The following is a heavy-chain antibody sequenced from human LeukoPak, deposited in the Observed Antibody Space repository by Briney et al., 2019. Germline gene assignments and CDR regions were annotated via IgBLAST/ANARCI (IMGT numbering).Heavy chain of an antibody. CDR3: AREGSWYVLDY. D-gene: IGHD6-13*01. CDR1: GGSISSYY. J-gene: IGHJ4*02. V-gene: IGHV4-59*01. Sequence: SETLSLTCTVSGGSISSYYWSWIRQPPGKGLEWIGYIYYSGSTNYNPSLKSRVTISVDTSKNQFSLKLSSVTAADTAVYYCAREGSWYVLDYWGQGTLVTVSS. CDR2: IYYSGST.